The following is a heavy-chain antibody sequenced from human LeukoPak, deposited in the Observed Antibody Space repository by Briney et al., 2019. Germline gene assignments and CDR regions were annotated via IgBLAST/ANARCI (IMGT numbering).Heavy chain of an antibody. V-gene: IGHV1-46*01. Sequence: GASVKVSCKASGYTFTGYYMHWVRQAPGQGLEWMGIINPSGGSTSYAQKFQGRVTMTRDMSTSTVYMELSSLRSEDTAVYYCARDPWFGAEWVYFDYWGQGTLVTVSS. J-gene: IGHJ4*02. CDR2: INPSGGST. D-gene: IGHD3-10*01. CDR1: GYTFTGYY. CDR3: ARDPWFGAEWVYFDY.